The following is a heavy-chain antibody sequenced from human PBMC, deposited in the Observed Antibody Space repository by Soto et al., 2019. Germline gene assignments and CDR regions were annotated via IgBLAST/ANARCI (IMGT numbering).Heavy chain of an antibody. CDR1: GLTFSSYA. D-gene: IGHD3-22*01. CDR2: ISSGGGST. Sequence: EVQLLESGGGLVQPGGSLRLSCAASGLTFSSYAMNWVRQAPGKGLEWVSGISSGGGSTYYADSVKGRFTVSRDKSKNTLFLQMNSLRAEDTALYYCAKNPPAPYHYDITGYQWYFYLWGRGTLVTVSS. V-gene: IGHV3-23*01. J-gene: IGHJ2*01. CDR3: AKNPPAPYHYDITGYQWYFYL.